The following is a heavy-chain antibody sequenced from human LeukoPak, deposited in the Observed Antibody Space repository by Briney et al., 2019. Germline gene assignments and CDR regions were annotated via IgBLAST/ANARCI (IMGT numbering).Heavy chain of an antibody. CDR3: ARERPPVANGLYNWFDP. Sequence: ASVKVSCKASGGTFSSYAISWVRQAPGQGLEWMGRIIPIFGTANYAQNFQGRVTITTDESTGTAYMELSSLRSEDTTVYYCARERPPVANGLYNWFDPWGQGTLVTVSS. CDR2: IIPIFGTA. CDR1: GGTFSSYA. D-gene: IGHD6-19*01. V-gene: IGHV1-69*05. J-gene: IGHJ5*02.